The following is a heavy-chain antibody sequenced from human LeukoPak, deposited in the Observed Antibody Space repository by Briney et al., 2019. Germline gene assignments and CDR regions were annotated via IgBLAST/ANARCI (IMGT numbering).Heavy chain of an antibody. J-gene: IGHJ4*02. CDR1: GFTFSSYA. V-gene: IGHV3-23*01. CDR3: AKGSRTSRPYYFDY. D-gene: IGHD2-2*01. CDR2: ISGRANGT. Sequence: GGSLRLSCAASGFTFSSYAMSWVRRAPGKGLEWFSAISGRANGTYYADSVKGRFTISRDNSKNTLYLQMNSLRAEDTAVYYCAKGSRTSRPYYFDYWGQGTLVTVSS.